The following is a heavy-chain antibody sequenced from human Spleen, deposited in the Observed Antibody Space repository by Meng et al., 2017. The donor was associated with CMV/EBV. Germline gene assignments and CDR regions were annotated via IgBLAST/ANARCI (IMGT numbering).Heavy chain of an antibody. J-gene: IGHJ3*02. CDR3: ARDRDVYQVPGVNVFNI. D-gene: IGHD2-8*01. CDR2: ISSSANYI. CDR1: GFTFSRYG. V-gene: IGHV3-21*01. Sequence: GGSLRLSCEASGFTFSRYGMHWLRQAPGKGLEWVSSISSSANYIYYADSMKGRFTVSRDNAKNSLFLQMNSLGAEDTAVYYCARDRDVYQVPGVNVFNICGQGTVVTVSS.